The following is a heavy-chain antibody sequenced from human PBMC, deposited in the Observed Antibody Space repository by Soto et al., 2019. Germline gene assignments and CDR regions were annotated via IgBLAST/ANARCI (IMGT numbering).Heavy chain of an antibody. V-gene: IGHV1-8*01. CDR3: ARAIRDELRSDY. J-gene: IGHJ4*02. Sequence: QVQLVQSGAEVKQPGASVKVSCRTSGYTFTNYDISWVRQATGQGLEWMGWMNPDSANTGYAQKFQGRVTMTRDTHTSTAYMELNSLTSADTAIYYCARAIRDELRSDYWGQGSLVIVSS. D-gene: IGHD5-12*01. CDR1: GYTFTNYD. CDR2: MNPDSANT.